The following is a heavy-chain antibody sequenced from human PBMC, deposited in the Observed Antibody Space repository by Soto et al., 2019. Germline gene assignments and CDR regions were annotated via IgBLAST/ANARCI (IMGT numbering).Heavy chain of an antibody. V-gene: IGHV1-8*01. Sequence: HGRARRGWMNPNSGNTGYAQKFQGRVTMTRNTSISTAYMELSSLRSEATAVYYCARFKGGTIFGVVRVYYGMDVWGQGTTVTVSS. CDR3: ARFKGGTIFGVVRVYYGMDV. CDR2: MNPNSGNT. D-gene: IGHD3-3*01. J-gene: IGHJ6*02.